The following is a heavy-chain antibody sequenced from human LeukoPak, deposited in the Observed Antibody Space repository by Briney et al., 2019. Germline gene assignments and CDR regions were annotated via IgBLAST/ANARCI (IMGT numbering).Heavy chain of an antibody. V-gene: IGHV4-34*01. D-gene: IGHD3-22*01. CDR2: INHSGST. CDR3: ARGDDDIVVI. Sequence: SETLSLTCAVYGGSFSGYYWSWIRQPPGKGLEWIGEINHSGSTNYNPSLKSRVTISVDTSKNQFSLKLSSVTAADTAVYYCARGDDDIVVIWGQGTLVTVSS. J-gene: IGHJ4*02. CDR1: GGSFSGYY.